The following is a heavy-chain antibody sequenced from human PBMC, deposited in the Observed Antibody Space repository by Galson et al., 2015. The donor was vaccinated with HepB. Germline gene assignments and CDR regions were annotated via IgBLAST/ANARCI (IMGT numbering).Heavy chain of an antibody. V-gene: IGHV1-69*13. CDR1: GDTFNDYT. D-gene: IGHD3-9*01. J-gene: IGHJ6*02. CDR2: IIPVIGTA. Sequence: SVKVSCKASGDTFNDYTISWLRQAPGQGLEWMGGIIPVIGTANYAQKFQGRVPITADASTRTVYMELSSLRSEDTAVYYCASDSPRGDILTGYYKRSGMDVWGQGTTVSVS. CDR3: ASDSPRGDILTGYYKRSGMDV.